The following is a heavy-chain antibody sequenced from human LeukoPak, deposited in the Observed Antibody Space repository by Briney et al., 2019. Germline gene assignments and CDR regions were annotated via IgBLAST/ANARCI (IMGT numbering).Heavy chain of an antibody. Sequence: GGSLRLSCAASGFTFGSYAMSWVRQAPGKGLEWVSVISSTGGSTNYGDSVKGRFTISRDNSENTVLLQTNSLRAEDTAVYCAKSLWSGELIPPYDYWGKGTLVTVSS. V-gene: IGHV3-23*01. CDR1: GFTFGSYA. CDR2: ISSTGGST. CDR3: AKSLWSGELIPPYDY. J-gene: IGHJ4*02. D-gene: IGHD3-10*01.